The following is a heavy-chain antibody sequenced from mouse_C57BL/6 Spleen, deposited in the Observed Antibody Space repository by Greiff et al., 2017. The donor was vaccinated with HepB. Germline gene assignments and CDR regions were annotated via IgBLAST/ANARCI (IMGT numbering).Heavy chain of an antibody. CDR2: IDPETGGT. V-gene: IGHV1-15*01. J-gene: IGHJ3*01. Sequence: VQLQQSGAELVRPGASVTLSCKASGYTFTDYEMHWVKQTPVHGLEWIGAIDPETGGTAYNQKFKGKAILTADKSSSTAYMELRSLTSEDSAVYYCTKLLLRQAWFAYWGQGTLVTGSA. CDR3: TKLLLRQAWFAY. CDR1: GYTFTDYE. D-gene: IGHD1-1*01.